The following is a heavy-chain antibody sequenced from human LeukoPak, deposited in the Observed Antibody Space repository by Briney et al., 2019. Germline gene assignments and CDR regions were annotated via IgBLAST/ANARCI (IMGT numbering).Heavy chain of an antibody. Sequence: SETLSLTCTVSGGSISSSSYYWGWIRQPPGKGLEWIGSIYYSGSTYYNPSLKSRVTISVDTSKNQFSLKLSSVTAADTAVYYCARSRLLLWFGESLRPFDYWGQGTLVTVSS. J-gene: IGHJ4*02. CDR1: GGSISSSSYY. CDR2: IYYSGST. CDR3: ARSRLLLWFGESLRPFDY. V-gene: IGHV4-39*07. D-gene: IGHD3-10*01.